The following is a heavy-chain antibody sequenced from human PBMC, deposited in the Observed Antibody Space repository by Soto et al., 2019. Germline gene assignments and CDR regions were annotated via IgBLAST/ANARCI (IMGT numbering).Heavy chain of an antibody. V-gene: IGHV4-34*01. J-gene: IGHJ4*02. Sequence: QVQLQQWGAGLLKPSETLSLTCAVYGGSFSGYYWSWIRQPPGKGLEWIGEINHSGSTNYNPSLKMRVTISVETSKNQFCLKLSSVTASDTAVYYCARRGGLRFLEWLLSFDYWGQGTLVTVSS. D-gene: IGHD3-3*01. CDR3: ARRGGLRFLEWLLSFDY. CDR2: INHSGST. CDR1: GGSFSGYY.